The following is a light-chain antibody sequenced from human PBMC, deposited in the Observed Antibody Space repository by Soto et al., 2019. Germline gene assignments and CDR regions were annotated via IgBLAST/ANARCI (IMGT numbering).Light chain of an antibody. CDR3: CSSAGSLVV. Sequence: QSALTQPRSVSGSPGQSVTISCTVTSSDVGGYDYVSWYQHHPGKAPKLMIYHVTQRPPGVPDRFAGSKSGNTASLSISGLRAEDEADYYCCSSAGSLVVFGGGTQLTFL. J-gene: IGLJ2*01. CDR2: HVT. V-gene: IGLV2-11*01. CDR1: SSDVGGYDY.